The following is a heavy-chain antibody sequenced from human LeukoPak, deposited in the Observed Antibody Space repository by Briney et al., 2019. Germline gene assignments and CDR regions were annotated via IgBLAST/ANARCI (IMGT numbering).Heavy chain of an antibody. CDR2: IYYSGST. CDR1: GGSISSYY. CDR3: ARDRAMAGTDAFDI. V-gene: IGHV4-59*01. J-gene: IGHJ3*02. D-gene: IGHD6-19*01. Sequence: NPSETLSLTCTVSGGSISSYYWSWIRQPPGKGLEWIGYIYYSGSTNYNPSLKSRVTISVDTSKNQFSLKLSSVTAADTAVYYCARDRAMAGTDAFDIWGQGTMVTVSS.